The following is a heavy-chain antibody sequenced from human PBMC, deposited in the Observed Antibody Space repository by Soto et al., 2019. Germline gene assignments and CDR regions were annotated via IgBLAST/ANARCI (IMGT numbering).Heavy chain of an antibody. J-gene: IGHJ6*03. CDR2: ISYDGSNK. CDR1: GFTFSSYG. D-gene: IGHD3-10*01. Sequence: GGSLRLSCAASGFTFSSYGMHWVRQAPGKGLEWVAVISYDGSNKYYADSVKGRFTISRDNSKNTLYLQMNSLRAEDTAVYYCARIGVPYYYYMDVWSKGTTVTVSS. V-gene: IGHV3-30*03. CDR3: ARIGVPYYYYMDV.